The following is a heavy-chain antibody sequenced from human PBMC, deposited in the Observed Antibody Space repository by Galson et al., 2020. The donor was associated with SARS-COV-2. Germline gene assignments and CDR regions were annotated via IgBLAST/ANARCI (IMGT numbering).Heavy chain of an antibody. V-gene: IGHV4-31*03. J-gene: IGHJ4*02. D-gene: IGHD3-10*01. Sequence: SETLSLTCSVSGGSISSCGYSWGCIRPHPGRGLEWIGYIHYTASTDSNPYLKSRVTISTDTSNNQFSLRLSSVTAADTAVYYCARGGYYYGSGRSRYYFDYWGQGTRVTVSS. CDR3: ARGGYYYGSGRSRYYFDY. CDR2: IHYTAST. CDR1: GGSISSCGYS.